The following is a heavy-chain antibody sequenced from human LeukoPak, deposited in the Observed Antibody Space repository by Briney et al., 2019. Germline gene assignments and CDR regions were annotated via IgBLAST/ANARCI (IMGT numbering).Heavy chain of an antibody. D-gene: IGHD1-26*01. CDR2: INHSGST. J-gene: IGHJ4*02. V-gene: IGHV4-34*01. CDR1: GGSFSGYY. CDR3: ARGLNQRWELLHLFDC. Sequence: KPSETLSLTCAVYGGSFSGYYWCWIRQPPGKGLEWIGEINHSGSTNYNPSLKSRVTISVDTSKNQFSLKLSSVTAADTAVYYCARGLNQRWELLHLFDCWGQGTLVTVSS.